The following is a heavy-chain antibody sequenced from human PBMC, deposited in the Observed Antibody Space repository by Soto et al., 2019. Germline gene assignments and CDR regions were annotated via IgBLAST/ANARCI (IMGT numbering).Heavy chain of an antibody. J-gene: IGHJ4*02. Sequence: EVQLVESGGGLVQPGGSLRLSCSASGFIFSSYWMSLLRQAPVKGLEWVASMNAYGSERYNVDYVKGRFTISRDNAKKSLYLQMTRLRAEDTAVYYCARATGANKEDYWGQGTLVTVSS. CDR2: MNAYGSER. CDR1: GFIFSSYW. CDR3: ARATGANKEDY. D-gene: IGHD3-10*01. V-gene: IGHV3-7*04.